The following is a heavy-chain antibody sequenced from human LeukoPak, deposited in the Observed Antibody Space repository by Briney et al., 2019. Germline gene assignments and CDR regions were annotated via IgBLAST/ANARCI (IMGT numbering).Heavy chain of an antibody. V-gene: IGHV3-23*01. Sequence: GGTLRLSCAASGLPFSSYAMSWVSQAPGKGLEWVTAISGSGGSTYYADSVKGRFTISRDNSKNTLYLQMNSLRAENTAVYYSAQDLSPGFGELSSDVWGKGTTVTVSS. J-gene: IGHJ6*04. D-gene: IGHD3-10*01. CDR3: AQDLSPGFGELSSDV. CDR2: ISGSGGST. CDR1: GLPFSSYA.